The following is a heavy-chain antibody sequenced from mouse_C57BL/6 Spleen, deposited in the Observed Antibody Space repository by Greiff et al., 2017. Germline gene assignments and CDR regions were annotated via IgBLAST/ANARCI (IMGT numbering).Heavy chain of an antibody. CDR3: ARDYYGSIPWYCDV. CDR1: GYSITSGYY. V-gene: IGHV3-6*01. J-gene: IGHJ1*03. Sequence: EVHLVESGPGLVKPSQSLSLTCSVTGYSITSGYYWNWIRQFPGNKLEWMGYISYDGSNNYNPSLKNRISITRDTSKNQFFLKLNSVTTEDTATYYCARDYYGSIPWYCDVWGTGTTVTVSS. CDR2: ISYDGSN. D-gene: IGHD1-1*01.